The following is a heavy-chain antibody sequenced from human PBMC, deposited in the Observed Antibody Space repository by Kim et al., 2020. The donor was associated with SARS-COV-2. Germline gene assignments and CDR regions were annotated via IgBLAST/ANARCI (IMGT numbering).Heavy chain of an antibody. D-gene: IGHD3-3*01. CDR1: GASISSSNYY. Sequence: SETLSLTCTVSGASISSSNYYWGWIRQPPGKGLEWIGSIYYSGSTYYNLSLKSRVTISVDTSKNQFSLKVTSVTAADTAVYYCASILRFLERVGWFDPWGQGTLVTVSS. J-gene: IGHJ5*02. V-gene: IGHV4-39*07. CDR2: IYYSGST. CDR3: ASILRFLERVGWFDP.